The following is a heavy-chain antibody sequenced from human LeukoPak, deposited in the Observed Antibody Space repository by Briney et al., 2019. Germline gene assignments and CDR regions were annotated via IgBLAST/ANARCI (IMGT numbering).Heavy chain of an antibody. CDR2: ISSSSSYI. Sequence: PGGSLRLSCAASGFTFSSYSMNWVRQAPGEGLERVSSISSSSSYIYYADSVKGRFTISRDNAKNSLYLQMNSLRAEDTAVYYCAREHYFYHMDGWGEGTTVTISS. J-gene: IGHJ6*03. CDR1: GFTFSSYS. CDR3: AREHYFYHMDG. V-gene: IGHV3-21*01.